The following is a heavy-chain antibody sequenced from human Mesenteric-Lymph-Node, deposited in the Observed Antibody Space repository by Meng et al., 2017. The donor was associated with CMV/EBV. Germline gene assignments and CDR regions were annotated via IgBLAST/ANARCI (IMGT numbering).Heavy chain of an antibody. CDR2: IYSTAST. V-gene: IGHV4-59*01. CDR1: GGSISSYY. CDR3: ARGDYDGNPGDRRGDY. J-gene: IGHJ4*01. D-gene: IGHD4-23*01. Sequence: SEILSPTCTVSGGSISSYYWSWIRQPPGKGLEWIGYIYSTASTNYNPSLESRVAISLDTSKNQFTLKLRSVTAADTAVYYCARGDYDGNPGDRRGDYWGQGTLVTVSS.